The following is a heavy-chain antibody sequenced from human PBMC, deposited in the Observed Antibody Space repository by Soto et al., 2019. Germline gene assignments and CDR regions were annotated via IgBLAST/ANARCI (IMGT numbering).Heavy chain of an antibody. CDR1: GFTFSSYG. V-gene: IGHV3-33*01. CDR3: ASSGWTDYYYYGMDV. J-gene: IGHJ6*02. D-gene: IGHD6-19*01. CDR2: IWYDGSNK. Sequence: HPEESLRLSCAASGFTFSSYGMHWVRQAPGKGLEWVAVIWYDGSNKYYADSVKGRFTISRDNSKNTLYLQMNSLRAEDTAVYYCASSGWTDYYYYGMDVWGQGTTVTVSS.